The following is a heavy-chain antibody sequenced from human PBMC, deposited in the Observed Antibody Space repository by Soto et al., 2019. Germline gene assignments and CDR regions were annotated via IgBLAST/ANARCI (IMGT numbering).Heavy chain of an antibody. Sequence: EVQLLESGGGLVQPGGSLRLSCAASGFTFSSYAMSWVRQAPGKGLEWVSAISGRGGRTYYADSVKSRFTISRHISKNRLYLQMSSLRSEETAVYECVKDNPRYFRGGSCYMRRNFFDYWGQGTLVTVSS. CDR3: VKDNPRYFRGGSCYMRRNFFDY. V-gene: IGHV3-23*01. CDR2: ISGRGGRT. CDR1: GFTFSSYA. D-gene: IGHD2-15*01. J-gene: IGHJ4*02.